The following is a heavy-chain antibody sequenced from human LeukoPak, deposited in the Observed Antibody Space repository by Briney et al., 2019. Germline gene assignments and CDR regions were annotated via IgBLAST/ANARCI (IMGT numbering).Heavy chain of an antibody. V-gene: IGHV4-39*01. CDR1: GGSISSSSYY. CDR3: ASGIRIQLWDDTFHTDYYYGMDV. D-gene: IGHD5-18*01. J-gene: IGHJ6*02. Sequence: SETLSLTCTVSGGSISSSSYYWGWIRQPPGKGLEWIGSIYYSGSTYYNPSLKSRVTISVDTSKNQFSLKLSSVTAADTAVYYCASGIRIQLWDDTFHTDYYYGMDVWGQGTTVTVSS. CDR2: IYYSGST.